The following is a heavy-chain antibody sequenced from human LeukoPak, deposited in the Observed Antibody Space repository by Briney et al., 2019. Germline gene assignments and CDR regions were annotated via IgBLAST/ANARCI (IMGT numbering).Heavy chain of an antibody. D-gene: IGHD2-2*01. CDR2: ISGSGGST. Sequence: GGSLRLSCAASGFTFSSYAMSWVRQAPGKGLEWVSAISGSGGSTYYADSVKGRFTISRDNSKNTLYLQMNSLRAEDTAVYYCAKYVVVPANYYYGMDVWGQGPTVTVSS. V-gene: IGHV3-23*01. CDR3: AKYVVVPANYYYGMDV. J-gene: IGHJ6*02. CDR1: GFTFSSYA.